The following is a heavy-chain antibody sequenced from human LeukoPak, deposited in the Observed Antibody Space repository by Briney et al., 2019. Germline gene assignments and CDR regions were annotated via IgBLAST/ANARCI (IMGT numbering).Heavy chain of an antibody. V-gene: IGHV4-59*01. CDR3: ARGLGVGATG. D-gene: IGHD1-26*01. J-gene: IGHJ4*02. Sequence: SETLSLTCTVSGGSISSYYWSWIRQPPGKGLEWIGYIYYSGSTNYNPSLKSRVTISVDTSKNQFSLKLSSVTAADTAVYYCARGLGVGATGWGQGTLVTVSS. CDR2: IYYSGST. CDR1: GGSISSYY.